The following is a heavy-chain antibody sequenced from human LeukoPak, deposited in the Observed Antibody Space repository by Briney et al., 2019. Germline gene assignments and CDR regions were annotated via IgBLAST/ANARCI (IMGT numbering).Heavy chain of an antibody. D-gene: IGHD2-15*01. J-gene: IGHJ3*01. V-gene: IGHV4-39*07. CDR1: SGSFSTSSYY. CDR3: ARDSHCFYCTGGSGQFNV. Sequence: SETLSLTCTVSSGSFSTSSYYWGWIRQSPGKGLEWIGSISYSGTTYYNPSLNSRVTMSVDTSRNQFSLRLTFVTAADTAVYYCARDSHCFYCTGGSGQFNVWGQGAMVTVSS. CDR2: ISYSGTT.